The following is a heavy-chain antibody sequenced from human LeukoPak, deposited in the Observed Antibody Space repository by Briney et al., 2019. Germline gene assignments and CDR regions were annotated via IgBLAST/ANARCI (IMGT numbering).Heavy chain of an antibody. CDR1: GFTFSYHW. J-gene: IGHJ4*02. CDR3: AHIYGDYDSVLDY. D-gene: IGHD4-17*01. Sequence: PGGSLRLSCAASGFTFSYHWMAWVRQAPGKGLEWVSSIISYSSYIYYADSVKGRFTISRDNAKNSLFLQMDSLRVEDTAVYYCAHIYGDYDSVLDYWGQGTLVTVSS. V-gene: IGHV3-21*01. CDR2: IISYSSYI.